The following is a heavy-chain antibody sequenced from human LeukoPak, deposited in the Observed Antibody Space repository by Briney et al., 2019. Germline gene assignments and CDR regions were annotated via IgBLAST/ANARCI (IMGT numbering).Heavy chain of an antibody. D-gene: IGHD3-9*01. CDR3: ASGYFVHTFDF. CDR2: ISHSGST. Sequence: SETLSLTCAVYGGSFSGHYWSWIRQPSEKGLEWIGEISHSGSTNYNPSLKTRVTISIDTSKNQFSLKLTSVTAADTAIFYCASGYFVHTFDFWGQGTLGTVSS. CDR1: GGSFSGHY. V-gene: IGHV4-34*01. J-gene: IGHJ4*02.